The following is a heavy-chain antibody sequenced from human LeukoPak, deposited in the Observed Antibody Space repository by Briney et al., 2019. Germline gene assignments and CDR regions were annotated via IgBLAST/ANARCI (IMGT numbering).Heavy chain of an antibody. Sequence: SQTLSLTCAVSGGSISSGGYSWSWIRQPPGKGLEWLGYIYHSGSTYYNPSLRSRVTISVDRSKNQFSLKLSSVTAADTAVYYCARGVDTMVRGVRGDDYWGQGTLVTVSS. J-gene: IGHJ4*02. CDR3: ARGVDTMVRGVRGDDY. V-gene: IGHV4-30-2*05. CDR1: GGSISSGGYS. CDR2: IYHSGST. D-gene: IGHD3-10*01.